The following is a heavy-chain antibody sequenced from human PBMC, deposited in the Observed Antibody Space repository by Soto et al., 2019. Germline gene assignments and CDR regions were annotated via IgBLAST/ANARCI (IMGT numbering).Heavy chain of an antibody. D-gene: IGHD5-12*01. CDR2: IYHSGST. CDR1: GGSISSGGYS. CDR3: AAGGGLPRYY. Sequence: QLQLQESGSGLVKPSQTLSLTCAVSGGSISSGGYSWSWIRQPPGKGLEWVGYIYHSGSTSYNPSLKSRVTISVDRSKNQFSLKLSSVTAADTAVYYCAAGGGLPRYYWGQGTMVTVSS. V-gene: IGHV4-30-2*01. J-gene: IGHJ4*02.